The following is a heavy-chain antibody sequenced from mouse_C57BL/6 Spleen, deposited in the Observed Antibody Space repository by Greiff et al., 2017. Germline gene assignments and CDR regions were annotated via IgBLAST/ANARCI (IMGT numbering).Heavy chain of an antibody. Sequence: EVKLVESGGGLVKPGGSLSLSCAASGFTFTDYYMSWVRQPPGKALEWLGFIRNKANGYTTEYSASVKGRFTISRDNSQSILYLQMNALRAEDIATYYCARSYEGYFDYWGQGTTLTVSS. V-gene: IGHV7-3*01. D-gene: IGHD2-3*01. CDR3: ARSYEGYFDY. CDR1: GFTFTDYY. J-gene: IGHJ2*01. CDR2: IRNKANGYTT.